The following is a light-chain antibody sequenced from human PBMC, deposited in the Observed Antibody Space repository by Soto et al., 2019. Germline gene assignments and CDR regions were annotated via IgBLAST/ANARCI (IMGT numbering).Light chain of an antibody. J-gene: IGLJ2*01. V-gene: IGLV4-69*01. CDR2: LNSDGSH. Sequence: QSVLTQSPSASASLGASVKLTCTLSSGHSSYAIAWHQQQPEKGPRYLMTLNSDGSHSKGDGIPARFSGSSSGAERYLTISSLQSEDEADYYCQTWGTGMVFGGGTKVTVL. CDR1: SGHSSYA. CDR3: QTWGTGMV.